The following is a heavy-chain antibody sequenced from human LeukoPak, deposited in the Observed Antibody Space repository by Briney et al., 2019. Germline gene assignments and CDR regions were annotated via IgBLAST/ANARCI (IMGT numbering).Heavy chain of an antibody. CDR3: ARVSQAADAVDY. CDR2: IYSGGST. Sequence: GGSLRLSCAASGFTVSSHYMSWVRQAPGKRLEWVSLIYSGGSTYYADSVKGRFTISRDNSKSTLYLQMNSLRAEDTAVYYCARVSQAADAVDYWGQGTLVTVSS. J-gene: IGHJ4*02. D-gene: IGHD6-13*01. CDR1: GFTVSSHY. V-gene: IGHV3-53*01.